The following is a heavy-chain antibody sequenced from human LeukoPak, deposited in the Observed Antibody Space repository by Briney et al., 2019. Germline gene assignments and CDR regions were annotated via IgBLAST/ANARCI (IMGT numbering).Heavy chain of an antibody. CDR3: VYCSSTSCNWFDP. V-gene: IGHV3-74*01. J-gene: IGHJ5*02. D-gene: IGHD2-2*01. CDR1: GFTFSSYW. Sequence: PGGSLRLSCAASGFTFSSYWMLWVRQAPGKGLVWVSRINSDGSSTSYADSVKGRFTISRDNAKNTLYLRMNSLRAEDTAVYYCVYCSSTSCNWFDPWGQGTLVTVSS. CDR2: INSDGSST.